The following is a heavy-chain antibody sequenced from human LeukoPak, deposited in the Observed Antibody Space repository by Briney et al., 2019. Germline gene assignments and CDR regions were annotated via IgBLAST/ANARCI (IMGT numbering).Heavy chain of an antibody. J-gene: IGHJ4*02. V-gene: IGHV5-51*01. D-gene: IGHD5-12*01. CDR3: ARLPGIVATIERYFDY. Sequence: GESLKISCKASGNSITTYWIGWVRQMPGKGLEWMGIIYPGDSDTRYSPSFQGQVTISADKSISTAYLQWSSLKASDTAMYYCARLPGIVATIERYFDYWGQGTLVTVSS. CDR1: GNSITTYW. CDR2: IYPGDSDT.